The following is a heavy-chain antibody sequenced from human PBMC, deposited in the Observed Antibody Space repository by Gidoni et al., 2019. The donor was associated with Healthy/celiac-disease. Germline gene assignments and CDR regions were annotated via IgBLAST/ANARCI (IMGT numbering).Heavy chain of an antibody. Sequence: QVQLVESGGGVVQPGRSLRLSCAASGFTFSSYGMHWVRQAPGKGLEWVAVIWYDGSNKYYADSVKGRFTISRDNSKNTLYLQMNSLRAEDTAVYYCAREKAGGYYSPLGYWGQGTLVTVSS. V-gene: IGHV3-33*01. J-gene: IGHJ4*02. D-gene: IGHD3-22*01. CDR2: IWYDGSNK. CDR1: GFTFSSYG. CDR3: AREKAGGYYSPLGY.